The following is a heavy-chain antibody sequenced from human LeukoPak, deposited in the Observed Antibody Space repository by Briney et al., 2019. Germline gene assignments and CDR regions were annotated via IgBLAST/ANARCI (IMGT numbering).Heavy chain of an antibody. D-gene: IGHD5-24*01. CDR2: TYYMSKWYS. V-gene: IGHV6-1*01. Sequence: SQTLSLTCAISGDSVSSNSAAWNWIRQSPTRGLEWLGRTYYMSKWYSDYALPVKSRITIRPDTSKKHFSLHLNSVAPEDTAVYHCAIAPRSDGPDYCGQGILVTVSS. CDR1: GDSVSSNSAA. J-gene: IGHJ4*02. CDR3: AIAPRSDGPDY.